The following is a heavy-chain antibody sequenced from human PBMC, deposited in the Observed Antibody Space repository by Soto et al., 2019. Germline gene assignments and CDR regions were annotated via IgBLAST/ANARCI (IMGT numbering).Heavy chain of an antibody. CDR2: IIPIFGTP. CDR1: GDSFSSYA. V-gene: IGHV1-69*01. J-gene: IGHJ4*02. Sequence: QVQLVQSVAEVKKPGSSVKVSCKSSGDSFSSYAISWVRQAPGHGLEWMGRIIPIFGTPNNAQRVEGRVTITADESTSTANMELSSLRSDDTAVYYCATGGNYYETSGLAYCGPGTLVTVAS. D-gene: IGHD3-22*01. CDR3: ATGGNYYETSGLAY.